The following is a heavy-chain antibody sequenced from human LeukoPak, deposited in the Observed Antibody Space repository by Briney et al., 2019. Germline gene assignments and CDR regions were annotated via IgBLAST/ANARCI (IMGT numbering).Heavy chain of an antibody. CDR2: INPSGGST. Sequence: ASVKVSCKASGYTFTSYYMHWVRQAPGQGLEWMGIINPSGGSTNYAQKFQGRVTMTRDTSTSTVYMELSSLRPEDTAVYYCSRVGEKQLVPRHNWFDPWGQGTLVTVSS. D-gene: IGHD6-13*01. CDR3: SRVGEKQLVPRHNWFDP. CDR1: GYTFTSYY. V-gene: IGHV1-46*01. J-gene: IGHJ5*02.